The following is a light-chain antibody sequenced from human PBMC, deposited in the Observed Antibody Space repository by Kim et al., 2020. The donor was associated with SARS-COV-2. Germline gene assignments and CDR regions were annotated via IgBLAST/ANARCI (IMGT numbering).Light chain of an antibody. V-gene: IGKV3-20*01. CDR1: QGLSICY. J-gene: IGKJ2*02. CDR3: QHYGSSACT. CDR2: GSS. Sequence: FSPRERATLSCRASQGLSICYFAWYPQIPGQAPRLLICGSSSRATGLPDRISGSGSETDFTLTISRLEPEDFAVYYCQHYGSSACTFGQGTKLEI.